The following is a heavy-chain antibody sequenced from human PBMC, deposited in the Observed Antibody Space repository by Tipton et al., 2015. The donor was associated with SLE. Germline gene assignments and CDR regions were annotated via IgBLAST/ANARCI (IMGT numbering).Heavy chain of an antibody. CDR3: ARLGDYDVWSGFDFDS. J-gene: IGHJ4*02. D-gene: IGHD3-3*01. Sequence: TLSLTCVVSGGSISSDTYQWGWIRQPPGKGLEWIGTIYSSGSTYHNPSLKSRITLSIDTSKNQFSLKLSSVTAADTAVYYCARLGDYDVWSGFDFDSRGKGTLDTVAS. V-gene: IGHV4-39*07. CDR1: GGSISSDTYQ. CDR2: IYSSGST.